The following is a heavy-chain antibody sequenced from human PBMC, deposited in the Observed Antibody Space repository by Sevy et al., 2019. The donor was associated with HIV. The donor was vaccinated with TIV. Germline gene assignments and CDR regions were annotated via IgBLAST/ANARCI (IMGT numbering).Heavy chain of an antibody. V-gene: IGHV1-58*01. CDR3: AADPVTTSYYYGMDV. D-gene: IGHD4-17*01. CDR2: IVVGSGNT. CDR1: GFTFTSSA. Sequence: ASVKLSCKASGFTFTSSAVQWVRQARGQRLEWIGWIVVGSGNTNYAQKFQERVTITRDMSTSTAYMELGSLRSEDTAVYYCAADPVTTSYYYGMDVWGQGTTVTVSS. J-gene: IGHJ6*02.